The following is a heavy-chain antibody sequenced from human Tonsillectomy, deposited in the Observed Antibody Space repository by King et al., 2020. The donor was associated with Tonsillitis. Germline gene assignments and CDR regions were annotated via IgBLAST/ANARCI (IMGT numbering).Heavy chain of an antibody. D-gene: IGHD3-10*01. CDR3: AGGGWFGEHIDY. J-gene: IGHJ4*02. Sequence: VQLVESGGGLVQPGGSLRLSCAASGFTFSASWMSWVRQAPGKGLEWVASIKQDGSEKYYVDSVKGRFTISRDNAKNSLYLQMNNLRAEDTAVYYCAGGGWFGEHIDYWGQGTLVTVSS. CDR1: GFTFSASW. V-gene: IGHV3-7*01. CDR2: IKQDGSEK.